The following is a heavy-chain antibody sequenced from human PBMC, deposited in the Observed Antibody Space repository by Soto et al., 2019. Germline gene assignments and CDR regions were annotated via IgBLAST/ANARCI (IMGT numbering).Heavy chain of an antibody. J-gene: IGHJ6*02. CDR3: ARQGRNTKIVILRHYATDF. CDR1: IGSISSNSYL. Sequence: SETLSLTCSVSIGSISSNSYLWGWIRHPPGKGVEWIGAILYSGDTYYSESLKSRVTMSVDTAKNQFSLKLNSVTAADTAVYYCARQGRNTKIVILRHYATDFWGQGTAVTVSS. V-gene: IGHV4-39*01. CDR2: ILYSGDT. D-gene: IGHD3-22*01.